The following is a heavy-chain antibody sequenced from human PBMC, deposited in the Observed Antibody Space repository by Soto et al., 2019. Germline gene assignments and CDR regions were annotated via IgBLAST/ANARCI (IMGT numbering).Heavy chain of an antibody. CDR1: GGALITYY. Sequence: RAETLSLTCAFYGGALITYYCTLIRQPPGKGLEWIGEINQSGNTNYNPSLKSRVTISIDTSTNQFSLKLSSVTAADTAVYYCAREGAVTGPIDYWGQGTLVTVSS. CDR3: AREGAVTGPIDY. CDR2: INQSGNT. D-gene: IGHD6-19*01. V-gene: IGHV4-34*01. J-gene: IGHJ4*02.